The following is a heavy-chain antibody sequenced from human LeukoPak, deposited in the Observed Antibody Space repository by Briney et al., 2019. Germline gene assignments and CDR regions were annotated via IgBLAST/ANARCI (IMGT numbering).Heavy chain of an antibody. CDR2: ISASGGTT. CDR1: GFTFSSYV. V-gene: IGHV3-23*01. D-gene: IGHD1-26*01. J-gene: IGHJ4*02. CDR3: AKRKVATEYYFDY. Sequence: QPGGSLRLSCAASGFTFSSYVMTWVRQAPGKGLEWVSSISASGGTTYYAASVKGRFTISRDNSKNTVYMQMNSLRAEDTAVYYCAKRKVATEYYFDYWGQGTLVTVSS.